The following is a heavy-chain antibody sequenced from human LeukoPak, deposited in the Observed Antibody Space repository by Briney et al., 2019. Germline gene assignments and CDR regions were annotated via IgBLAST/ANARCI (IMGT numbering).Heavy chain of an antibody. CDR3: ARDTLTTLSTPGY. V-gene: IGHV3-23*01. J-gene: IGHJ4*02. D-gene: IGHD4-17*01. CDR1: GFTFSNYA. CDR2: ISDSGGST. Sequence: PAGGSLRLSCAASGFTFSNYAMSWVRQAPGKGLEWVSTISDSGGSTYYADSVKGRFTISRDSSKNTLYLQMNSLRAEDTAVYYCARDTLTTLSTPGYWGQGTLVTVSS.